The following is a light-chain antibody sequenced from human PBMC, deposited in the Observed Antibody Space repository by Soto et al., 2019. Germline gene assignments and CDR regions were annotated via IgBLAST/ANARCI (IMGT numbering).Light chain of an antibody. CDR3: CSSVGSYV. J-gene: IGLJ1*01. V-gene: IGLV2-23*02. CDR1: SSDVENYKL. Sequence: QSVLNQPASVSVSPGQSVTISCTATSSDVENYKLVSWYQQHPGKAPKLIIYEVTKRPSGVSNRFSGSKSANTASLTISGLQPEDEADYYCCSSVGSYVFGTGTKVTVL. CDR2: EVT.